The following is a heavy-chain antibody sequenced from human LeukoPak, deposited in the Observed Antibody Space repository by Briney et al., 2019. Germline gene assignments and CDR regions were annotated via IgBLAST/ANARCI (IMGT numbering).Heavy chain of an antibody. CDR1: GFTFSDYY. V-gene: IGHV3-11*03. CDR3: VGAAAGIWFDP. Sequence: GGSLRLSCAASGFTFSDYYMSWIRQAPGKGLEWVSYISSSSYTNYADSVKGRFTISRDNAKNSLYLQMNSLRAEDTAVYYCVGAAAGIWFDPWGQGTLVTVSS. D-gene: IGHD6-13*01. J-gene: IGHJ5*02. CDR2: ISSSSYT.